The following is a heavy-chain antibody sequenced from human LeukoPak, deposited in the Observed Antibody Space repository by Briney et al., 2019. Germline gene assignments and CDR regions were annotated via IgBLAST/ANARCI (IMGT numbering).Heavy chain of an antibody. J-gene: IGHJ3*02. CDR3: AKAADYAFDI. Sequence: PGGSLRLSXAASGFTFSNYDMHWVRQAPGKGVEWVAFIRYDESNKYYADSVKGRFTISRDNSKNTLYLQMNSLRAEDTAVYYCAKAADYAFDIWGQGTMVTVSS. CDR2: IRYDESNK. V-gene: IGHV3-30*02. CDR1: GFTFSNYD. D-gene: IGHD5-12*01.